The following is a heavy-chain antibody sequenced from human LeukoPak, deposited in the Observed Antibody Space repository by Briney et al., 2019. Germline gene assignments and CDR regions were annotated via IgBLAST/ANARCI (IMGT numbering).Heavy chain of an antibody. V-gene: IGHV3-21*01. J-gene: IGHJ4*02. Sequence: PGGSLRLSCAASGFTFSSYSMNWVRQAPGKGLEWVSSISSSSSYIYYADSVKGRFTISRDNAKNSLYLQMNSLRAEDTAVYYCARDREGGFDCLLHQYYFDYWGQGTLVTVSS. CDR2: ISSSSSYI. D-gene: IGHD3-9*01. CDR1: GFTFSSYS. CDR3: ARDREGGFDCLLHQYYFDY.